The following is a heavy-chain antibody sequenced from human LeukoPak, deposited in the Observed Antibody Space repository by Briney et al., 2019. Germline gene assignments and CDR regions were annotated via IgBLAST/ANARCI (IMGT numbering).Heavy chain of an antibody. Sequence: PGGSLRLSCAASGFTFSDYYMSWIRQAPGKGLEWVSYISSSGSTIYYADSVKGRFTISRDNAKNSLYLQMNSLRAEDTAVYYCASCSGLRPHDAFDIWGQGTMVTVSS. V-gene: IGHV3-11*01. J-gene: IGHJ3*02. CDR1: GFTFSDYY. CDR3: ASCSGLRPHDAFDI. CDR2: ISSSGSTI. D-gene: IGHD6-19*01.